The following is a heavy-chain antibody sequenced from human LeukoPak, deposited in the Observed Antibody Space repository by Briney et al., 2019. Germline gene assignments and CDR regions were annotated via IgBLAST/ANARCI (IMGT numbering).Heavy chain of an antibody. J-gene: IGHJ6*02. D-gene: IGHD2-2*01. CDR3: ARELVDCSSTSCYYYYGMDV. CDR2: ISAYNGNT. CDR1: GHTFSSYD. Sequence: ASMKVSCKASGHTFSSYDISWVRQAPGQGLEWMGWISAYNGNTNYAQKLQGRVTMTTDTSTSTAYMELRSLRSDDTAVYYCARELVDCSSTSCYYYYGMDVWGQGTTVTVSS. V-gene: IGHV1-18*01.